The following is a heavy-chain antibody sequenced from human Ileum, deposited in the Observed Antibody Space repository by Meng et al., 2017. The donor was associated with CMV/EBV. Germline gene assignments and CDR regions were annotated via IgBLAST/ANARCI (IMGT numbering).Heavy chain of an antibody. CDR3: TRANSNYAITSTSFDP. Sequence: SGYRFTTHAMHWVRQAPGQSLAWMGSINVATGDTKYAQRFHDRLTITIDTSASTAYMELTSLRSEDTAVYYCTRANSNYAITSTSFDPWGQGTLVTVSS. CDR1: GYRFTTHA. V-gene: IGHV1-3*01. CDR2: INVATGDT. D-gene: IGHD5-24*01. J-gene: IGHJ5*02.